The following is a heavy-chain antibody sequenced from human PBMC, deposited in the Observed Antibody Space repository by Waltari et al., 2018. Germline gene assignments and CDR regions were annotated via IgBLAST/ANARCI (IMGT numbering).Heavy chain of an antibody. V-gene: IGHV4-59*01. D-gene: IGHD2-8*01. J-gene: IGHJ3*02. CDR3: ARIGMLRVAFDI. CDR2: IYYSGST. CDR1: GGSISSYY. Sequence: QVQLQESGPGLVKPSETLSLTCTVSGGSISSYYWSWIRQPAGKGLEWIGYIYYSGSTNYNPSLKSRVTISVDTSKNQFSLKLSSVTAADTAVYYCARIGMLRVAFDIWGQGTMVTVSS.